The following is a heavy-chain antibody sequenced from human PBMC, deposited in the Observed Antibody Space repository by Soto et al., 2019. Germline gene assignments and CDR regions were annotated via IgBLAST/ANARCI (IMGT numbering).Heavy chain of an antibody. CDR1: GYTFSSYD. CDR3: ARRLSSSTYCYYLDV. CDR2: MNPHSGHA. D-gene: IGHD6-6*01. Sequence: QVQLVQSGAEVKKPGASVKVSCKASGYTFSSYDIIWVRQATGQGLEWMGWMNPHSGHAGFAQKFQGRVTLTRNTSISTAYMELSSLRSEDTAVYFCARRLSSSTYCYYLDVWGKGTTVTVSS. V-gene: IGHV1-8*01. J-gene: IGHJ6*03.